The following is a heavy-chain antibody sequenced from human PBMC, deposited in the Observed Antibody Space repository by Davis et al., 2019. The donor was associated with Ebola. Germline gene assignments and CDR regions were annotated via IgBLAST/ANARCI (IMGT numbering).Heavy chain of an antibody. CDR2: IWYDGSNK. D-gene: IGHD3-10*01. Sequence: GGSLRLSCAASGFTFSSYGMHWVRQAPGKGLEWVAVIWYDGSNKYYADSVKGRFTISRDNSKNTLYLQMNSLRAEDTAVYYCARGVWFGELYNDAFDIWGQGTMVTVSS. J-gene: IGHJ3*02. CDR1: GFTFSSYG. CDR3: ARGVWFGELYNDAFDI. V-gene: IGHV3-33*01.